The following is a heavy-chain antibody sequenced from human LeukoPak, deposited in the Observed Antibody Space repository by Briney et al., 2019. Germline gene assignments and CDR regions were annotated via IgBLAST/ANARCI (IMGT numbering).Heavy chain of an antibody. CDR3: ARIWNDDAFDI. Sequence: SETLSLTCAVFGGSFSDYSWNWIRQPPGKGLEWIGEINHSGSTTYNPSLKSRVTISVETSKNQFSLSLSSVTAADTAVYYCARIWNDDAFDIWGQGTMVTVSS. V-gene: IGHV4-34*01. D-gene: IGHD1-1*01. CDR2: INHSGST. CDR1: GGSFSDYS. J-gene: IGHJ3*02.